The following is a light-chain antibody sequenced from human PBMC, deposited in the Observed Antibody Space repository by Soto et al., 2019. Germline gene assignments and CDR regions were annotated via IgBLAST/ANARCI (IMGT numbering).Light chain of an antibody. Sequence: EIVMTQSPATLSVSPGERVTLSCRASQSVSSNLAWYQQKPGQAPRLLIYGASTRSTGIPARFSGSGSGTEFTLTISSLQSEDFAIYYCQQHNNWPYTFGQGTKLELK. V-gene: IGKV3-15*01. J-gene: IGKJ2*01. CDR1: QSVSSN. CDR2: GAS. CDR3: QQHNNWPYT.